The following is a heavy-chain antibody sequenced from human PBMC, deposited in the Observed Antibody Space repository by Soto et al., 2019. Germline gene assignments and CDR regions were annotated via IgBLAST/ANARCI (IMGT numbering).Heavy chain of an antibody. CDR2: INPNSGGT. J-gene: IGHJ4*02. CDR1: GYTFTGYC. V-gene: IGHV1-2*02. Sequence: ASVKVSCKASGYTFTGYCMHWVRQAPGQGLEWMGWINPNSGGTNYAQKFQGRVTMTRDTSISTAYMELSRLRSDDTAVYYCARQSQEWLQFWLAIGSLDYWGQGTLVTVSS. CDR3: ARQSQEWLQFWLAIGSLDY. D-gene: IGHD5-12*01.